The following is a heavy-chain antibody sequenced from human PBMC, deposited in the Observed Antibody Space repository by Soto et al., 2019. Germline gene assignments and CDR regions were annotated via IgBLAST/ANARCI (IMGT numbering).Heavy chain of an antibody. CDR2: IYYSGST. CDR3: ARSPSSVGNWFDP. J-gene: IGHJ5*02. Sequence: SETLSLTCTVSGGSISSGDYYWSWIRQPPGKGLEWIGYIYYSGSTYYNPSLKSRVTISVDTSKNQFSLKLSSVTAADTAVYYCARSPSSVGNWFDPWGQGTLVTVSS. CDR1: GGSISSGDYY. V-gene: IGHV4-30-4*01.